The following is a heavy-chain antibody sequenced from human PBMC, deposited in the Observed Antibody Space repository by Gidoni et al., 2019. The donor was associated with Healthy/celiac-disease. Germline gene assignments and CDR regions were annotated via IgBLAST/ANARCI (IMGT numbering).Heavy chain of an antibody. D-gene: IGHD6-13*01. CDR1: GFSLSPSGVG. CDR3: AHTYSSSWYLGGYYGMDV. CDR2: IYWNDDK. V-gene: IGHV2-5*01. J-gene: IGHJ6*02. Sequence: QITLKESGPTLLKPTQTLTLTCTFSGFSLSPSGVGVGWIRQPPGKALEWLALIYWNDDKRYSPSLKSRLTITKDTSKNQVVLTMNNMDPVDTATYYCAHTYSSSWYLGGYYGMDVWGQGTTVTVSS.